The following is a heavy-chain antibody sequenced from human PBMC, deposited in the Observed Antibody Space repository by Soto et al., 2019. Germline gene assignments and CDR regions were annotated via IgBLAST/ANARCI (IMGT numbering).Heavy chain of an antibody. Sequence: QVQLVQSGAEVKKPGSSVKVSCKASGGTFSSYTISWVRQAPGQGLEWMGRIIPILGIANYAQKVQGRVTITADKATSTAYMEQSSLRSEETAVYYCARERRVVVPAALDAFDIWGQGTMVTVSS. CDR3: ARERRVVVPAALDAFDI. J-gene: IGHJ3*02. D-gene: IGHD2-2*01. V-gene: IGHV1-69*08. CDR2: IIPILGIA. CDR1: GGTFSSYT.